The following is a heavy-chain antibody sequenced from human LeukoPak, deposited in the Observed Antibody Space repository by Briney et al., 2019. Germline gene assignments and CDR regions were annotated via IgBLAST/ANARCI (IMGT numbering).Heavy chain of an antibody. CDR2: IYHSGST. CDR3: GRHDTYFDYVGEGYFDY. V-gene: IGHV4-38-2*01. CDR1: GYSISSGYY. Sequence: PSETLSLTCAVSGYSISSGYYWAWIRQPPGKGLEGIGSIYHSGSTYYNPSLKRRVTISVDTSKNQFSLKLSSVTAADTAVYYCGRHDTYFDYVGEGYFDYWGQGNLVTVSS. D-gene: IGHD3-16*01. J-gene: IGHJ4*02.